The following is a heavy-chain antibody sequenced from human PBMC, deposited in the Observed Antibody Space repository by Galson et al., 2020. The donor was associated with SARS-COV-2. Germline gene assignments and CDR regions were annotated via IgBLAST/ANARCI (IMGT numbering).Heavy chain of an antibody. CDR2: IDWDDDK. CDR3: ARERMTTVTFDY. V-gene: IGHV2-70*11. J-gene: IGHJ4*02. Sequence: SGPTLVKPTQTLTLNCTFSGFSLSTSGMCVSWIRQPPGKALEWLARIDWDDDKYYSTSLKTRLTISNDTSKNQVVLTMTNMDPVDTATYYCARERMTTVTFDYWGQGTLGTVSS. D-gene: IGHD4-4*01. CDR1: GFSLSTSGMC.